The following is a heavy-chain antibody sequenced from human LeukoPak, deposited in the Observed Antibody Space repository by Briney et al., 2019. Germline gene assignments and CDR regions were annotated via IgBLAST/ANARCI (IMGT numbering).Heavy chain of an antibody. CDR1: GFTFSSYN. Sequence: GGSLRLSCAASGFTFSSYNMNWVRQAPGKGLEWVSDISSSGSTIYFADSVKGRFTISRDNAKNSLYLQMNSLRDEDTAVYYCARLEYYYVSGNYYKLFDYWGQGTLVTVSS. CDR2: ISSSGSTI. CDR3: ARLEYYYVSGNYYKLFDY. V-gene: IGHV3-48*02. J-gene: IGHJ4*02. D-gene: IGHD3-10*01.